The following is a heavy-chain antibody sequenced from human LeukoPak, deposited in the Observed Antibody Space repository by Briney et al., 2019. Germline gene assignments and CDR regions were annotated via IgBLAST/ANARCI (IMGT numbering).Heavy chain of an antibody. J-gene: IGHJ4*02. V-gene: IGHV4-59*01. CDR3: ARSGDYYVSGSYLGY. CDR2: IYYSGTT. CDR1: GGSINSYY. D-gene: IGHD3-10*01. Sequence: SETLSLTCTVSGGSINSYYWTWIRRPPGKGLEWIGYIYYSGTTNYNPSLKSRVTISVDTSKNQFSLTLSSVTAADAAVYYCARSGDYYVSGSYLGYWGQGTLVTVSS.